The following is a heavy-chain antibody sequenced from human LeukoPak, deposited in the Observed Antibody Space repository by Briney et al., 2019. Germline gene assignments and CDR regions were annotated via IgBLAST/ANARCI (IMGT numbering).Heavy chain of an antibody. V-gene: IGHV4-38-2*01. CDR2: IYYSGST. Sequence: KTSETLSLTCAVSGYSISSGYYWGWIRQPPGKGLEWIGSIYYSGSTYYNPSLKSRVTMSVDTSKNQFSLKLSSVTAADTAVYYCASKNTIFGVVVFDYWGQGTLVTVSS. J-gene: IGHJ4*02. CDR1: GYSISSGYY. D-gene: IGHD3-3*01. CDR3: ASKNTIFGVVVFDY.